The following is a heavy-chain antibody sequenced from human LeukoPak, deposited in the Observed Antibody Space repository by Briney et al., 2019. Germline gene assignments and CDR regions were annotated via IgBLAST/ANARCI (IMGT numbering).Heavy chain of an antibody. CDR2: IWYDRSNK. J-gene: IGHJ4*02. Sequence: PGRSLRLSCAASGFTFSSYGMHWVRQAPGKGLEWVAVIWYDRSNKYYADSVKGRFTISRDNSKNTLYLQLNSLRAEDTAVYYCARQHCSGGDCYFFDWGQGTLVTVSS. CDR1: GFTFSSYG. V-gene: IGHV3-33*01. D-gene: IGHD2-15*01. CDR3: ARQHCSGGDCYFFD.